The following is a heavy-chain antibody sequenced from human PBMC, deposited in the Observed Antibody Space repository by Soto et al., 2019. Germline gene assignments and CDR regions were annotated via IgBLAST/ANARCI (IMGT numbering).Heavy chain of an antibody. CDR1: GFTFGDYA. CDR3: TRGEWLPSQTLSYYFDY. Sequence: GGSLRLSCTASGFTFGDYAMSWFRQAPGKGLEGVGFIRSKAYGGTTEYAASVKGRFTISRDDSKSIAYLQMNSLKTEDTAVYYCTRGEWLPSQTLSYYFDYWGQGTLVTVSS. D-gene: IGHD5-12*01. J-gene: IGHJ4*02. CDR2: IRSKAYGGTT. V-gene: IGHV3-49*03.